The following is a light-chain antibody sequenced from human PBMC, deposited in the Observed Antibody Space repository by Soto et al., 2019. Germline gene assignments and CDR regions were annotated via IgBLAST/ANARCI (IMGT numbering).Light chain of an antibody. CDR3: QNYASPPNP. CDR2: VAF. V-gene: IGKV3-20*01. J-gene: IGKJ5*01. CDR1: QSVGSN. Sequence: SLSPGTLSFSPGERATLSCRASQSVGSNLAWYQQKPGQAPRLLIYVAFSRATGIPDRFSGSGSGTDFTLTISRLEPEDCALYYSQNYASPPNPFAEGTRLDIK.